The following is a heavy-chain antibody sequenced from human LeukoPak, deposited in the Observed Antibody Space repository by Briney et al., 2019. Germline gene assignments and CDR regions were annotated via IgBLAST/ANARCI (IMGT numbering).Heavy chain of an antibody. V-gene: IGHV4-59*01. J-gene: IGHJ5*02. CDR3: ASALPLVAWFDP. CDR2: IYYSGST. CDR1: GGSFSGYY. Sequence: SETLSLTCAVYGGSFSGYYWSWIRQPPGKGLEWIGYIYYSGSTNYNPSLKSRVTISVATSKNQFSLKLSSVTAADTAVYYCASALPLVAWFDPWGQGTLVTVSS.